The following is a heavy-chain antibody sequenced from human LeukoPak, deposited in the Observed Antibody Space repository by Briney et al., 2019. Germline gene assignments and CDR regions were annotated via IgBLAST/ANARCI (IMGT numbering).Heavy chain of an antibody. Sequence: GGSLRLSCAASGFTFDDYAMHWVRQAPGKGLEWVSLISWDGGSTYYADSVKGRFTISRDNSKNSLYLQMNSLGAEDTALYYCAKDIAAAGTGEYFQHWGQGTLVTVSS. V-gene: IGHV3-43D*03. J-gene: IGHJ1*01. CDR1: GFTFDDYA. CDR2: ISWDGGST. D-gene: IGHD6-13*01. CDR3: AKDIAAAGTGEYFQH.